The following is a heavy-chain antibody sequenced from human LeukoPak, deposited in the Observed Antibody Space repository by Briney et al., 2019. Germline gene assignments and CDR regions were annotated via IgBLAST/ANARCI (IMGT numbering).Heavy chain of an antibody. CDR3: AREAAGHRGDY. CDR2: IIPILGIA. CDR1: GYTFTGYY. V-gene: IGHV1-69*04. D-gene: IGHD2-15*01. J-gene: IGHJ4*02. Sequence: ASVKVSCKASGYTFTGYYMHWVRQAPGQGLEWMGRIIPILGIANYAQKFQGRVTITADKSTSTAYMELSSLRSEDTAVYYCAREAAGHRGDYWGQGTLVTVSS.